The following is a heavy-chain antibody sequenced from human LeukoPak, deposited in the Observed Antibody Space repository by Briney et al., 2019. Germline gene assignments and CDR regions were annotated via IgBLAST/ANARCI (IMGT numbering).Heavy chain of an antibody. D-gene: IGHD3-22*01. V-gene: IGHV1-2*02. CDR1: GYTFTGYY. Sequence: ASVKVSCKASGYTFTGYYMHWVRQAPGQGLEWMGWINPNSGGTNYAQKFQGRVTMTRDTSISTAYMELSRLRSDDTAVYYCARGDSSGYHPCDYWGQGTLVTVSS. J-gene: IGHJ4*02. CDR2: INPNSGGT. CDR3: ARGDSSGYHPCDY.